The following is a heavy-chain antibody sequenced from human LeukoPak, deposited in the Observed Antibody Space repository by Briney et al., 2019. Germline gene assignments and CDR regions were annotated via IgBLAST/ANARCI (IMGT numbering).Heavy chain of an antibody. V-gene: IGHV4-61*02. D-gene: IGHD2-15*01. CDR3: ARHVGSYYYYYYMDA. CDR2: ISKSGTT. CDR1: GDSISYATYQ. J-gene: IGHJ6*03. Sequence: PSETLSLTCTVSGDSISYATYQWNWIRQSAGKGLEWIGLISKSGTTNYNPSHWSRVTISIDTTKNQFSLKLTSVTAADTAVYYCARHVGSYYYYYYMDARGKGTTVTISS.